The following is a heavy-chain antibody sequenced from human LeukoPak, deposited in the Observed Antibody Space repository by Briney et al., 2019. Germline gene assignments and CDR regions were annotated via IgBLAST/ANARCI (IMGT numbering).Heavy chain of an antibody. CDR2: IKQDGSER. V-gene: IGHV3-7*01. J-gene: IGHJ4*02. CDR3: SSAWNGVDC. D-gene: IGHD1-1*01. CDR1: GFTFSSYW. Sequence: GGSLRLSCAASGFTFSSYWMNWVRQAPGKGLEWVANIKQDGSERNYVDSVKGRFTVSRDNTKNSLYLQVNSLRAEDSAVYYCSSAWNGVDCWGQGTLVTVSS.